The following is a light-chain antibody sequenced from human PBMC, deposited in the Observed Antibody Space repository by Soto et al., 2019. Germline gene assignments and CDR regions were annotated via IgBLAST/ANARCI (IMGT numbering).Light chain of an antibody. V-gene: IGLV3-1*01. Sequence: SYELTQPPSVSVSPGQTASITCSGDKLGDKYACWFQQKPGQSHVLVLYQDTKRPSGIPARFSGSNSGNTATLTISGTQAMDEADYYCQAWDSSTVVFGGGTQLTVL. J-gene: IGLJ2*01. CDR2: QDT. CDR1: KLGDKY. CDR3: QAWDSSTVV.